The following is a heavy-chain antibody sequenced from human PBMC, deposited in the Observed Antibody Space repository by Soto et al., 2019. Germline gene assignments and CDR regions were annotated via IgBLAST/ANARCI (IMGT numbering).Heavy chain of an antibody. CDR2: IRNKANSYTT. J-gene: IGHJ4*02. D-gene: IGHD5-18*01. V-gene: IGHV3-72*01. CDR3: LRFFAGYSYGHHFYY. Sequence: PGGSLRLSCAASGFTFSDHYMDWVRQAPGKGLEWVGRIRNKANSYTTEYAASVKGRFAISRDDSKNSLYLHMNSLKTEDTALYYCLRFFAGYSYGHHFYYWGQGTLVPVSS. CDR1: GFTFSDHY.